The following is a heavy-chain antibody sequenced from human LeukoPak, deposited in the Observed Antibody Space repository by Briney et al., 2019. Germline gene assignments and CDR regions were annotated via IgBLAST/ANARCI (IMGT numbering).Heavy chain of an antibody. D-gene: IGHD2-2*01. CDR2: VSGGGDSA. CDR1: GFTFSHYA. V-gene: IGHV3-23*01. Sequence: GGSLRLSCAASGFTFSHYAMNWVRQAPGKGLEWVSGVSGGGDSAYYADSVKGRFTISRDNSKNTLYLQMNSLRAEDTAVYYCAKDPALSDCSSTSCYPDYWGQGTLVTVSS. CDR3: AKDPALSDCSSTSCYPDY. J-gene: IGHJ4*02.